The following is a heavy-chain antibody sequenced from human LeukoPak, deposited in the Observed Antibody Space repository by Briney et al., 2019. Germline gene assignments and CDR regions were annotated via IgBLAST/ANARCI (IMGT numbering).Heavy chain of an antibody. D-gene: IGHD1-26*01. Sequence: PGGSLRLSCAASGFTFSDYYMSWIRQAPGKGLEWVSVIYGADGTYYADSVKGRFTISRDNSKNTLYLQMNSLRPEDTAVYYCARDGLLGATNPFDYWGQGTLVTVSS. J-gene: IGHJ4*02. CDR1: GFTFSDYY. CDR3: ARDGLLGATNPFDY. V-gene: IGHV3-66*01. CDR2: IYGADGT.